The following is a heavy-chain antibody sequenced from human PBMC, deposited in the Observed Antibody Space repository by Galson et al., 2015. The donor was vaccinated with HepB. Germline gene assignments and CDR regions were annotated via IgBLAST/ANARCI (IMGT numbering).Heavy chain of an antibody. CDR3: ARDFGDIVRWLRDYYYGMDV. CDR1: GFTFSSYS. J-gene: IGHJ6*02. Sequence: SLRLSCAASGFTFSSYSMNWVRQAPGKGPEWVSSISSSSSYIYYADSVKGRFTISRDNAKNPLYLQMNSLRAEDTAVYYCARDFGDIVRWLRDYYYGMDVWGQGTTVTVSS. CDR2: ISSSSSYI. D-gene: IGHD5-12*01. V-gene: IGHV3-21*01.